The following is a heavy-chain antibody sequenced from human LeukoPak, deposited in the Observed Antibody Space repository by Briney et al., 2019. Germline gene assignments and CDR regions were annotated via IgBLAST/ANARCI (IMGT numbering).Heavy chain of an antibody. J-gene: IGHJ4*02. V-gene: IGHV4-39*07. Sequence: PSETLSLTCTVSGGSISSSSYYWGWIRQPPGRGLEWIGSIYYSGSTYYNPSLKSRVTISVDTSKNQFSLKLSSVTAADTAVYYCARVATVVDVSFDYWGQGTLVTVSS. CDR3: ARVATVVDVSFDY. D-gene: IGHD4-23*01. CDR1: GGSISSSSYY. CDR2: IYYSGST.